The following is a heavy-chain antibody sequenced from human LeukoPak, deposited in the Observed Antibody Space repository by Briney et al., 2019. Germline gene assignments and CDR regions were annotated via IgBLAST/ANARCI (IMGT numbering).Heavy chain of an antibody. CDR3: AKTYFSSRAHYFYYYYMDV. CDR2: ISGSGDST. D-gene: IGHD6-13*01. J-gene: IGHJ6*03. CDR1: GFTFSSYA. V-gene: IGHV3-23*01. Sequence: GGSLRLSCAASGFTFSSYAMSWVRQAPGKGLEWVSAISGSGDSTYYADSVKGRFIISRDSSKNTLYLQMNSLRAEDTAVYYCAKTYFSSRAHYFYYYYMDVWAKGPRSPSP.